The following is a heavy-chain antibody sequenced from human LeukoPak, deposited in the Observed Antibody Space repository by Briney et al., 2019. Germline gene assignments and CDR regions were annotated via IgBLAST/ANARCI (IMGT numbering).Heavy chain of an antibody. V-gene: IGHV4-34*01. J-gene: IGHJ3*02. CDR2: INHSGST. CDR3: ARGTLGGGAFDI. CDR1: GGSFSGYY. Sequence: PSETLSLTCAVYGGSFSGYYWSWIRQPPGKGLEWIGEINHSGSTNYNPSLKSRVTISVDTSKNQFSLKLSSVTAADTAVYHCARGTLGGGAFDIWGQGTMVTVSS. D-gene: IGHD2-15*01.